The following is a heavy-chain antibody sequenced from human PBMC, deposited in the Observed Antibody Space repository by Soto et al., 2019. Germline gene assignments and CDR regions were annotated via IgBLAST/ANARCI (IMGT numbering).Heavy chain of an antibody. J-gene: IGHJ4*02. D-gene: IGHD7-27*01. V-gene: IGHV3-23*01. CDR2: ISGSGGST. CDR3: AKEVSLGSTVDLGY. CDR1: GFTFSIFA. Sequence: PXGSLKLSFAASGFTFSIFAMSLVRQSPGKGLEWVSTISGSGGSTYYADAVKGRFTISRDNSMGTLYLQMKSLRVEDTAIYYCAKEVSLGSTVDLGYWGQGALVTVYS.